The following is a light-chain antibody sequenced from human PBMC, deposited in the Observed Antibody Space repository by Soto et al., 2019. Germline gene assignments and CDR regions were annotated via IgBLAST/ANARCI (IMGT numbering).Light chain of an antibody. Sequence: QSVLTQPPSVSGTPGQTVTISCSGSSSNIGSKSVQWYQQLPETAPKLLIYSNNQRPSGVPDRFSGSKSGTSASLAISGLQSEDEAHYYCGAWDDTRNVLVFGVGTKLTVL. CDR1: SSNIGSKS. CDR3: GAWDDTRNVLV. CDR2: SNN. J-gene: IGLJ2*01. V-gene: IGLV1-44*01.